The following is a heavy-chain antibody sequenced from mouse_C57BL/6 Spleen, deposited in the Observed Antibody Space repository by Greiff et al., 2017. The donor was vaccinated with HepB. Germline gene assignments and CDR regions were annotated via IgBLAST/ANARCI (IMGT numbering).Heavy chain of an antibody. Sequence: EVQLQQSGPELVKPGASVKISCKASGYTFTDYYMNWVKQSPGKSLEWIGDINPNNGGTSYNQKFKGKATLTVDKSSSTAYMELRSLTSEDSAVCYCARGCEMTMDYWGQGTSVTVSS. CDR3: ARGCEMTMDY. CDR1: GYTFTDYY. CDR2: INPNNGGT. V-gene: IGHV1-26*01. J-gene: IGHJ4*01.